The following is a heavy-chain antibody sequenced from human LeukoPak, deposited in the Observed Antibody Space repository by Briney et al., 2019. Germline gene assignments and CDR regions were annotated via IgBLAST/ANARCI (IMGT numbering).Heavy chain of an antibody. J-gene: IGHJ6*02. CDR3: ARHDCITTTCYYFYGMDV. CDR1: GGSISSSSHY. V-gene: IGHV4-39*01. CDR2: IYHSGST. Sequence: KASETLSLTCTVSGGSISSSSHYWGWIRQPPGKGPEWIGSIYHSGSTYYNPSLKSRVTISVDTSKNQFSLKLSSVTATDTAVYYCARHDCITTTCYYFYGMDVWGQGTTVTVSS. D-gene: IGHD2-2*01.